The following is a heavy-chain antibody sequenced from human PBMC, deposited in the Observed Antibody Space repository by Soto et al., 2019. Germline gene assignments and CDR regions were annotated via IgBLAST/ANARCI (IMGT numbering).Heavy chain of an antibody. J-gene: IGHJ6*02. D-gene: IGHD1-26*01. CDR1: GGSISSYY. V-gene: IGHV4-59*01. CDR2: IYYSGST. CDR3: ARFNFSSVGATPENYYYYYGMDV. Sequence: SETLSLTCTVSGGSISSYYWSWIRQPPGKGLEWIGYIYYSGSTNYNPSLKSRVTISVDTSKNQFSLKLSSVTAADTAVYYCARFNFSSVGATPENYYYYYGMDVWGQGTTVTVSS.